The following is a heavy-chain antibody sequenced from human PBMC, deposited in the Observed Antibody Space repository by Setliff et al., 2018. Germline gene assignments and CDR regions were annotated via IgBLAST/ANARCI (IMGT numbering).Heavy chain of an antibody. D-gene: IGHD3-22*01. Sequence: GESLKISCQGSGYSFSTCWIGWVRQMPGKGLEWMGIIYPGDSITRYSPSFQGQVTISADKSISTAYLQWSSLKASDTAMYYCARHGNYYDSSIDYWGQGTLVTVSS. CDR3: ARHGNYYDSSIDY. J-gene: IGHJ4*02. CDR2: IYPGDSIT. V-gene: IGHV5-51*01. CDR1: GYSFSTCW.